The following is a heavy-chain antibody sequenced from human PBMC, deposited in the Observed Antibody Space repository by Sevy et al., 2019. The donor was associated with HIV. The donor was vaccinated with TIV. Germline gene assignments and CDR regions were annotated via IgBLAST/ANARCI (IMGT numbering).Heavy chain of an antibody. CDR3: ARGLLWFGELSRGWFDP. CDR1: GFTFSSYW. CDR2: INSDGSST. V-gene: IGHV3-74*01. D-gene: IGHD3-10*01. Sequence: GGSLRLSCAASGFTFSSYWMHWARQAPGKGLVWVSRINSDGSSTSYADSVKGRFTISRDNAKNTLYLQMNSLRAEDTAVYYCARGLLWFGELSRGWFDPWGQGTLVTVSS. J-gene: IGHJ5*02.